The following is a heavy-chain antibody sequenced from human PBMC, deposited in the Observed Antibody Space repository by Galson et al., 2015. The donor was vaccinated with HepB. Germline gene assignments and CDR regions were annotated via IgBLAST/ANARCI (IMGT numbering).Heavy chain of an antibody. CDR1: GYTFTSYG. D-gene: IGHD5-18*01. CDR2: ISAYNGNT. V-gene: IGHV1-18*04. Sequence: SVKVSCKASGYTFTSYGISWVRQAPGQGLEWMGWISAYNGNTNYAQKLQGRVTMTTDTSTSTAYMELRSLRSDDTAVYYCARQSDTAMVLGDWFDPWGQGTLVTVSP. CDR3: ARQSDTAMVLGDWFDP. J-gene: IGHJ5*02.